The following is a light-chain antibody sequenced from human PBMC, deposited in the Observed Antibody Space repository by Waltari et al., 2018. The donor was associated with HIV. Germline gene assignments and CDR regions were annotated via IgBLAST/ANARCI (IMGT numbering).Light chain of an antibody. CDR2: DAS. V-gene: IGKV3-11*01. Sequence: DIVMTQSPAILSVSPGERVTLSCRASQSVSSYLAWYQQKPGQAPRLLIYDASNRATGIPARFSGSGSGTDFTLTISSLEPEDFAVYYCQQRSNWPLTFGGGTKVEIK. CDR1: QSVSSY. J-gene: IGKJ4*01. CDR3: QQRSNWPLT.